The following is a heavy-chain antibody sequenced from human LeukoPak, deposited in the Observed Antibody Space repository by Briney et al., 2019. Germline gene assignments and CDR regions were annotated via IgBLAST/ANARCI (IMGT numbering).Heavy chain of an antibody. CDR1: GGSISSGDYY. D-gene: IGHD3-22*01. CDR2: IYYSGST. J-gene: IGHJ5*02. Sequence: PSETLSLTCTVSGGSISSGDYYWSWIRQPPGKGLEWIGYIYYSGSTYYNPSLKSRVTISVDTSKNQFSLKLSSVTAADTAVYYCARTDSSGYYLNWFDPWGQGTLVTVSS. V-gene: IGHV4-30-4*01. CDR3: ARTDSSGYYLNWFDP.